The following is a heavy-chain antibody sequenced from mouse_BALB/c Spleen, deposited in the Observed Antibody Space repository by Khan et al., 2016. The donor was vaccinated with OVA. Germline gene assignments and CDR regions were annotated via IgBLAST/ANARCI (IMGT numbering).Heavy chain of an antibody. V-gene: IGHV1-77*01. CDR3: ARMNYFGYTLAY. CDR2: ISPGSGDT. J-gene: IGHJ3*01. Sequence: VQLQESGAELARPGASVKLSCKASGYTFTDYYINWVKQRPGQGLEWIGEISPGSGDTYYNEKFKGKATLTADKSSSTAYMQLNSLTSAASAVYFCARMNYFGYTLAYWGQGTLVTVSA. CDR1: GYTFTDYY. D-gene: IGHD1-2*01.